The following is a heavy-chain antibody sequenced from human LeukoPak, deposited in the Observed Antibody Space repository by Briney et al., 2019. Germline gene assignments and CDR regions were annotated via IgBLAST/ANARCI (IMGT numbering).Heavy chain of an antibody. V-gene: IGHV3-48*02. CDR3: AKVIRGGYGMDV. J-gene: IGHJ6*02. D-gene: IGHD3-10*01. CDR2: ISDSSSLT. CDR1: GFTFSSFG. Sequence: GGSLRLSCAAPGFTFSSFGMNWVRQAPGKGLEWVSYISDSSSLTDYADSVKGRFTISRDNAKNSLSPQLNSLRDEDTAVYFCAKVIRGGYGMDVWGQGTTVTVSS.